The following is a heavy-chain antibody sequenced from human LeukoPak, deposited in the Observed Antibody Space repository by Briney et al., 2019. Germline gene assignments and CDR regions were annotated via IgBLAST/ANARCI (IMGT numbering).Heavy chain of an antibody. J-gene: IGHJ4*02. CDR1: GGSISDYY. V-gene: IGHV4-59*08. Sequence: SETLSLTCTVSGGSISDYYWTWIRQSPGTGLEWIGYMDYSGSTAYNPSLKSRVTISIDTSKKQFSLELSSVTAADTAIYFCARRKRGSGGPFDYWGQGTLVTVSS. D-gene: IGHD6-19*01. CDR3: ARRKRGSGGPFDY. CDR2: MDYSGST.